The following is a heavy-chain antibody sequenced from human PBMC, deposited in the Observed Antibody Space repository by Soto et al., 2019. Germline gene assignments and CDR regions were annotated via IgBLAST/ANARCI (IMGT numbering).Heavy chain of an antibody. J-gene: IGHJ6*02. D-gene: IGHD2-8*02. CDR3: AKSTGGTANGLDV. V-gene: IGHV3-9*01. CDR1: GFSFGDYA. CDR2: ISWKSGSI. Sequence: EVQLVESGGDLVQPGRSLRLSCAASGFSFGDYAMHWVRQAPGKGLEWVSGISWKSGSIGYADSVKGRFTISRDNAKNSLYLQMKSLRPEDTALYHCAKSTGGTANGLDVWGQGTTVTVSS.